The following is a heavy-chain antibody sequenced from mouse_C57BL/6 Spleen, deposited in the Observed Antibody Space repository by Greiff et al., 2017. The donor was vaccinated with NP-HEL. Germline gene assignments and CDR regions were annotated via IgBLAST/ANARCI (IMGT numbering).Heavy chain of an antibody. CDR2: ISGGGGNT. CDR3: ARHEPPYYGSSYGWFAY. Sequence: EVNLVESGGGLVKPGGSLKLSCAASGFTFSSYTMSWVRQTPEKRLEWVATISGGGGNTYYPDSVKGRFTISRDNAKNTLYLQMSSLRSEDTALYYCARHEPPYYGSSYGWFAYWGQGTLVTVSA. D-gene: IGHD1-1*01. J-gene: IGHJ3*01. V-gene: IGHV5-9*01. CDR1: GFTFSSYT.